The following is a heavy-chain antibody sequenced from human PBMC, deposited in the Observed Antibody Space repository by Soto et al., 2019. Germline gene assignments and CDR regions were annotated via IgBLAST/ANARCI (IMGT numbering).Heavy chain of an antibody. Sequence: GGSLRLSCAASGFTFSSYAMSWVRQAPGKGLEWVSAISGSGGSTYYADSVKGRFTISRDNSKNTLYLQMNSLRAEDTAVYYCAKDLSSGWYWGETYFDYWGQGTLVTVSS. CDR1: GFTFSSYA. D-gene: IGHD6-19*01. J-gene: IGHJ4*02. CDR2: ISGSGGST. V-gene: IGHV3-23*01. CDR3: AKDLSSGWYWGETYFDY.